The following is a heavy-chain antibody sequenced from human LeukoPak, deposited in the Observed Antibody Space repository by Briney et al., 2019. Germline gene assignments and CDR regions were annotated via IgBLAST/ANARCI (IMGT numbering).Heavy chain of an antibody. Sequence: ASVKVSCKTSGYTFTNHGISWVRQAPGQGLEWMGWISGYNGNTNYVQKFRGRITMTTDPSTSTAYLQLRSLSSDDTALYYCARDLSLGRHDDGEPFDSWGQGTLVTVSS. CDR2: ISGYNGNT. D-gene: IGHD4-17*01. CDR3: ARDLSLGRHDDGEPFDS. J-gene: IGHJ4*02. CDR1: GYTFTNHG. V-gene: IGHV1-18*01.